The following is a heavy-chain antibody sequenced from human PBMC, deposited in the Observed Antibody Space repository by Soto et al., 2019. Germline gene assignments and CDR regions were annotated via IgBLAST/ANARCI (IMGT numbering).Heavy chain of an antibody. V-gene: IGHV3-49*03. Sequence: GGSLRLSCTASGFTVGDYAMSWFRQAPGKGLEWVGFIGKKAYGGTTEYAASVKGRFTISRDESKSIAYLQMNSLKTEDTAMYHCARGPDGDSSPCYTWGQGTLVTVSS. CDR1: GFTVGDYA. CDR3: ARGPDGDSSPCYT. J-gene: IGHJ5*02. CDR2: IGKKAYGGTT. D-gene: IGHD3-22*01.